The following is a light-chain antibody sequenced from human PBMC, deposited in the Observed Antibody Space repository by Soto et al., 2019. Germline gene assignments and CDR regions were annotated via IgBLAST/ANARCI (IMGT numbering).Light chain of an antibody. CDR1: SSDVGGYNY. V-gene: IGLV2-14*01. CDR2: DVS. CDR3: SSYTSSTLLV. Sequence: QSVLTQPASVSGSPGQSITISCTGTSSDVGGYNYVSWYQQHPGKAPKLMIYDVSIRPSGVSNRFSGSKSGNTASLTISGLQSEDEADYYCSSYTSSTLLVFGTGTKLTVL. J-gene: IGLJ1*01.